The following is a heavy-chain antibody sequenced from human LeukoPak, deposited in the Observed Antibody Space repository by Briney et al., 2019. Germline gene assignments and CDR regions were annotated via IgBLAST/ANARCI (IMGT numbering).Heavy chain of an antibody. CDR2: IIPIFGTA. CDR1: GGTFSSYA. Sequence: SVKVSCKASGGTFSSYAISWVRQAPGQGLEWMGGIIPIFGTANYAQKFQGRVTITADESTSTAYMELSSLRSEDTAVYYCARVGGSSGWSKEYYFDYWGQGTLVTVSS. CDR3: ARVGGSSGWSKEYYFDY. J-gene: IGHJ4*02. D-gene: IGHD6-19*01. V-gene: IGHV1-69*01.